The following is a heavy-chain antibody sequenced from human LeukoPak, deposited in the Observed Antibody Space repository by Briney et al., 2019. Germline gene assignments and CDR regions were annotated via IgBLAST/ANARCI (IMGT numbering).Heavy chain of an antibody. D-gene: IGHD6-13*01. CDR2: ISYDGSNK. CDR3: ARGIAAAGAALDY. J-gene: IGHJ4*02. Sequence: GGSLRLSCAASGFTFSSYAMHWVRQAPGKGLEWVAVISYDGSNKYYADSVKGRFTISRDNSKNTLYLQMNSLRAEDTAVYYCARGIAAAGAALDYWGQGTLVTVSS. V-gene: IGHV3-30-3*01. CDR1: GFTFSSYA.